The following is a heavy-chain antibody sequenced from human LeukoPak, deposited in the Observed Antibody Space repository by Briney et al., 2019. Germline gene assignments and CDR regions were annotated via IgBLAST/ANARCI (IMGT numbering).Heavy chain of an antibody. Sequence: SETLSLTRTVSVGSISSSIYYWGWIRHPPGKGLEWIASIHYIGSTYYNPPLTSRVNISLDTSKNHSSLKLSSVTAADTAVYYCQQWCGKCIDPWGQGTLVTVSS. CDR1: VGSISSSIYY. J-gene: IGHJ5*02. D-gene: IGHD6-19*01. CDR2: IHYIGST. V-gene: IGHV4-39*01. CDR3: QQWCGKCIDP.